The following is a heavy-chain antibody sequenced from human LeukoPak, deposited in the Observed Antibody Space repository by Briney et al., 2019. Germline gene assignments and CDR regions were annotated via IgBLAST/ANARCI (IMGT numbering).Heavy chain of an antibody. CDR2: IYYSGST. V-gene: IGHV4-39*01. J-gene: IGHJ5*02. D-gene: IGHD6-6*01. CDR3: ARHDRQLGVWFDP. CDR1: GGSISSSSYY. Sequence: SETQSLTCTVSGGSISSSSYYWGWIRQPPGKGLEWIGTIYYSGSTYYNPSLKSRVTISVDTSKNQFSLKLSSVTAADTAVYYCARHDRQLGVWFDPWGQGTLVTVSS.